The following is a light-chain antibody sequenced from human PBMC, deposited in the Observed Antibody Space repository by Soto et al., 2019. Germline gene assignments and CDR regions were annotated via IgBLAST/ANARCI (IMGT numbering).Light chain of an antibody. Sequence: DIQMTQSPSSLSASVGDRVTITCRASQSISNYLNWYQQKPGKAPKLLIYAASGLQSGVPSRFSGSGSGSDFTLTISSLQPEDFAAYYCQQSFSIPLTSGGGTKVEIK. CDR2: AAS. CDR3: QQSFSIPLT. J-gene: IGKJ4*01. V-gene: IGKV1-39*01. CDR1: QSISNY.